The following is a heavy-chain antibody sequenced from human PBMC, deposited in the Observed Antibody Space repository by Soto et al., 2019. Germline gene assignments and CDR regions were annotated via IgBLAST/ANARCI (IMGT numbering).Heavy chain of an antibody. CDR2: ISDSSSVI. CDR1: GFTFSSYN. J-gene: IGHJ4*02. V-gene: IGHV3-48*01. CDR3: AKDREGQIYFDY. D-gene: IGHD1-26*01. Sequence: GGSLRLSCTASGFTFSSYNMNWVRQAPGKGLEWVSYISDSSSVIYYADSVKGRFTISRDNAKNLVYLQMNSLRAEDTAVYYCAKDREGQIYFDYWGQGTLVTVSS.